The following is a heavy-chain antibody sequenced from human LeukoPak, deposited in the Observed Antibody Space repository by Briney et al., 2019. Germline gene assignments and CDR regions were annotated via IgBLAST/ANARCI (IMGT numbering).Heavy chain of an antibody. CDR2: IWFDRSNK. CDR1: GFTFTTYG. V-gene: IGHV3-33*06. J-gene: IGHJ4*02. CDR3: AKDYCGGDCHNPPLGFDY. D-gene: IGHD2-21*02. Sequence: GGSLRLSCAASGFTFTTYGMHWVRQAPGKGVEGVADIWFDRSNKYYADSVSPLFTISRDNSDNTVYLQMNSLRAEDTAVYYCAKDYCGGDCHNPPLGFDYCGQGALVTVSS.